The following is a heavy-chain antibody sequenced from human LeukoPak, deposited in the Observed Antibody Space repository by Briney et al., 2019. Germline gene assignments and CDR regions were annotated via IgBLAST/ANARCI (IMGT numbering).Heavy chain of an antibody. CDR3: ATPSPCGGDCYSARFDY. CDR2: FDPEDGET. Sequence: ASVKVSCKFSGYTLTELSMHWVRQAPGKGLEWMGGFDPEDGETIYAQKFQGRVTMTEDTSTDTAYMDLRSLRSEDTAVYYCATPSPCGGDCYSARFDYWGQGTLVTVSS. CDR1: GYTLTELS. D-gene: IGHD2-21*02. J-gene: IGHJ4*02. V-gene: IGHV1-24*01.